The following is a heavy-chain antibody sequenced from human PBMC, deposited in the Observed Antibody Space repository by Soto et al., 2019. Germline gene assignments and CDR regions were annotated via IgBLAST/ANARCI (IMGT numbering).Heavy chain of an antibody. J-gene: IGHJ5*02. D-gene: IGHD6-13*01. CDR1: GGTFSSYA. V-gene: IGHV1-69*06. CDR2: IIPIFGTA. Sequence: SVKVSCKASGGTFSSYAISWVRQAPGQGLEWMGGIIPIFGTANYAQKFQGRVTITADKSTSTAYMELSSLRSEDTAVYYCARDGTAAAGNWFDPWGQGTLVTVSS. CDR3: ARDGTAAAGNWFDP.